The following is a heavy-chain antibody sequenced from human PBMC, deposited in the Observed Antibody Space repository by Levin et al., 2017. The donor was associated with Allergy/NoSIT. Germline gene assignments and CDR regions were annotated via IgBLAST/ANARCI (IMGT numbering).Heavy chain of an antibody. CDR1: GFTFSSYA. Sequence: GGFLRLSCSASGFTFSSYAMHWVRQAPGKGLEYVSAISSNGGSTYYADSVKGRFTISRDNSKNTLYLQMSSLRAEDTAVYYCVKDRLGSGSYSIKGTFDYWGQGTLVTVSS. J-gene: IGHJ4*02. D-gene: IGHD3-10*01. CDR2: ISSNGGST. V-gene: IGHV3-64D*06. CDR3: VKDRLGSGSYSIKGTFDY.